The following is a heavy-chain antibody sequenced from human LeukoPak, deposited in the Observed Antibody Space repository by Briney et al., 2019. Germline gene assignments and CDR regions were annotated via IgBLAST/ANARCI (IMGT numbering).Heavy chain of an antibody. J-gene: IGHJ3*02. Sequence: SETLSLTCTVSGGSISSYYWSWIRQPPGKGLEWIGYIYYSGSTNYNPSLKSRVTISVDTSKNQFSLKLSSVTAADTAVYYCARHIAVAAAAFDIWGQGTMVTVSS. CDR1: GGSISSYY. CDR3: ARHIAVAAAAFDI. CDR2: IYYSGST. V-gene: IGHV4-59*08. D-gene: IGHD6-19*01.